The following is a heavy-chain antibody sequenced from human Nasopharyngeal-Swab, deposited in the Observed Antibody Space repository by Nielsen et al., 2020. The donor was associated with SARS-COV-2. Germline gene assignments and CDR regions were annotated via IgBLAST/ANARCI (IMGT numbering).Heavy chain of an antibody. V-gene: IGHV3-48*03. CDR2: ISSSGRTI. J-gene: IGHJ4*02. Sequence: EGSLRLSCAASGFTFSSYEMNWVRQAPGKGLEWVSYISSSGRTIYYADSVKGRFTISRDNAKNSLYLQMNSLRAEDTAVYYCARDDLLDYFDYWGQGTLVTVSS. CDR1: GFTFSSYE. CDR3: ARDDLLDYFDY. D-gene: IGHD3-10*01.